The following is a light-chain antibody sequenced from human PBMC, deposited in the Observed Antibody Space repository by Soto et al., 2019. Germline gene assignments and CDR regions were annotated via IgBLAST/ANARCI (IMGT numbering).Light chain of an antibody. J-gene: IGKJ4*01. Sequence: EIVLTQSPATPSLSPGERATLSCRASQSVSTYLAWYQQKPGQAPRLLIYDASNRATGIPTRFSGSGSGTDFTLTISNLEPEDFAVYYCQQRSNWPPLTFGGGTKVEIK. CDR3: QQRSNWPPLT. CDR2: DAS. CDR1: QSVSTY. V-gene: IGKV3-11*01.